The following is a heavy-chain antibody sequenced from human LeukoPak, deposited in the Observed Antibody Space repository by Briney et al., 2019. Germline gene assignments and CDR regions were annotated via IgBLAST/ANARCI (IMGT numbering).Heavy chain of an antibody. J-gene: IGHJ4*02. CDR3: ARVRAGLGYCSSTSCHLHFDY. CDR2: INHSGST. V-gene: IGHV4-34*01. Sequence: SETLSHTCAVYGGSFSGYYWSWIRQPPGKGLEWIGEINHSGSTNYNPSLKSRVTISVDTSKNHFSLKLSSVTAADTAVYYCARVRAGLGYCSSTSCHLHFDYWGQGTLVTVSS. D-gene: IGHD2-2*01. CDR1: GGSFSGYY.